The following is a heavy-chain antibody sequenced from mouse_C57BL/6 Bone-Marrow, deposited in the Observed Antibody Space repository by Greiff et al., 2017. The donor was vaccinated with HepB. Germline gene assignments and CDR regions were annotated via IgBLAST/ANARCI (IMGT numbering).Heavy chain of an antibody. CDR3: AKNLNGVSGTGFAY. V-gene: IGHV2-5*01. J-gene: IGHJ3*01. Sequence: VKLQESGPGLVQPSQSLSITCTVSGFSLTSYGVHWVRQSPGKGLEWLGVIWRGGSTDYNAAFMSRLSITKDNSKSQVFFKMNSLQADDTAIYYCAKNLNGVSGTGFAYWGQGTLVTVSA. D-gene: IGHD6-2*01. CDR1: GFSLTSYG. CDR2: IWRGGST.